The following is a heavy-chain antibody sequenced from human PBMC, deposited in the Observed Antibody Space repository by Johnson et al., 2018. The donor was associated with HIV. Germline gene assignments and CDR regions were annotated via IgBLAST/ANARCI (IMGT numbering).Heavy chain of an antibody. V-gene: IGHV3-30*14. D-gene: IGHD6-13*01. J-gene: IGHJ3*02. CDR2: ISHDGSNK. CDR1: GFTFSYYA. CDR3: ARSLIAAADAFDI. Sequence: QMQLVESGGGVVQPGTSLRLSCAASGFTFSYYAIFWVRQAPGKGLEWVAVISHDGSNKYYADSVKGRFTISRDNSKNTLYLQMNSLRAEDTAVYYCARSLIAAADAFDIWGQGTMVTVSS.